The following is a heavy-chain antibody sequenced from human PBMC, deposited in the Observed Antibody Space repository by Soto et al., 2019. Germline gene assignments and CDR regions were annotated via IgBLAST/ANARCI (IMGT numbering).Heavy chain of an antibody. CDR2: INPNSGAT. CDR1: GYTFTGYY. V-gene: IGHV1-2*02. J-gene: IGHJ3*02. D-gene: IGHD6-25*01. CDR3: ARGGITPAALGDSFEI. Sequence: ASVKVSCKASGYTFTGYYIHWVRQAPGQGLEWMGWINPNSGATTYTQNIQGRVTMTRDTSIATVYMELRRLTSDDAALFYCARGGITPAALGDSFEIWGQGTVVTVSS.